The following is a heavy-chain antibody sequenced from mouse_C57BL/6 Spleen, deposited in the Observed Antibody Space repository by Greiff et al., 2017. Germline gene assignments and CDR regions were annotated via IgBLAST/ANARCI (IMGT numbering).Heavy chain of an antibody. J-gene: IGHJ1*03. CDR2: INPSNGGT. Sequence: VQLQQPGTELVKPGASVKLSCKASGYTFTSYWMHWVKQRPGQGLEWIGNINPSNGGTNYNEKFKSKATLTVDKSSSTAYMQLSSLTSEDSAVYYCASGDGYYSWYFDVWGTGTTVTVSS. V-gene: IGHV1-53*01. D-gene: IGHD2-3*01. CDR1: GYTFTSYW. CDR3: ASGDGYYSWYFDV.